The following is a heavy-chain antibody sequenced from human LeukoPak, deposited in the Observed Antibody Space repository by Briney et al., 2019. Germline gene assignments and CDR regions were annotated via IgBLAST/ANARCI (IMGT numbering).Heavy chain of an antibody. CDR2: INWNGGST. Sequence: GGSLRLSCAASGLTFDDYGMSWVRQAPGKGLEWVSGINWNGGSTGYADSVKGRFTISRDNAKNSLYLQMNSLRAEDTALYHCARVANYYYYYMDVWGKGTTVTISS. J-gene: IGHJ6*03. V-gene: IGHV3-20*01. CDR1: GLTFDDYG. CDR3: ARVANYYYYYMDV.